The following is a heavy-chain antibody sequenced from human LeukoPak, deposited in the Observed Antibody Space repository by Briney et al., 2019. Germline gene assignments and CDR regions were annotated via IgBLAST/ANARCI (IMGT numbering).Heavy chain of an antibody. J-gene: IGHJ6*03. CDR3: ARTYYYYYYMDV. CDR2: ICYSGST. V-gene: IGHV4-59*11. Sequence: SETLSLTCTVSGGSISSHYWSWIRQPPGKGLEWIGYICYSGSTNYNPSLKSRLTISVDTSKNQFSLKLSSVTAADTAVYYCARTYYYYYYMDVWGKGTTVTVSS. CDR1: GGSISSHY.